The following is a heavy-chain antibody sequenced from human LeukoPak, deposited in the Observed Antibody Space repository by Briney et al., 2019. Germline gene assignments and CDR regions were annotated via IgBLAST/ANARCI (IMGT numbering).Heavy chain of an antibody. Sequence: GGSLRLSCAASGFTFSSYEMNWVRQAPGKGLEWVANIKQDGSEKYYVDSVKGRFTISRDNAKNSLYLQMNSLRAEDTAVYYCARRSSLRYFDWLSFYFDYWGQGTLVTVSS. CDR2: IKQDGSEK. V-gene: IGHV3-7*01. CDR1: GFTFSSYE. J-gene: IGHJ4*02. CDR3: ARRSSLRYFDWLSFYFDY. D-gene: IGHD3-9*01.